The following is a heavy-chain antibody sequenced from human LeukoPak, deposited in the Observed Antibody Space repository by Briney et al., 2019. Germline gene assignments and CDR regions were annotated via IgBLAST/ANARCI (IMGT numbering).Heavy chain of an antibody. D-gene: IGHD4-17*01. V-gene: IGHV4-59*01. CDR2: IYYSGST. CDR3: ARDSGDYGDYASRGLLL. CDR1: GGSISSYY. J-gene: IGHJ4*02. Sequence: SETLSLTCTVSGGSISSYYWSWIRQPPGKGLEWIGYIYYSGSTNYNPSLKSRATISVDTSKNQFSLKLSSVTAADTAVYYCARDSGDYGDYASRGLLLWGQGTLVTVSS.